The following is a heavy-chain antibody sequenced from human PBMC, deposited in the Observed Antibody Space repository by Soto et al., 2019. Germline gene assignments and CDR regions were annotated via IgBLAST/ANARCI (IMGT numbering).Heavy chain of an antibody. D-gene: IGHD3-16*02. J-gene: IGHJ4*02. CDR1: GFTFRNAW. Sequence: EVQLVESGGGLVKPGGSLRLSCAASGFTFRNAWMSWVRQAPGKGLEWVGRINSKTDGGTTDYAAPVKGRFTISRDDSKNTLYLQMNSLKTEDTAVYYCTTEYDYVWGSYRKLDYWGQGTLVTVSS. CDR2: INSKTDGGTT. V-gene: IGHV3-15*01. CDR3: TTEYDYVWGSYRKLDY.